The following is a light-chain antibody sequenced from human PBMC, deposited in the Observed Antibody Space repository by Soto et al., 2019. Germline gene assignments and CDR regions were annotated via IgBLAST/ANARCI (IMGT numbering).Light chain of an antibody. CDR2: DVN. CDR3: SSSAGIYHYLV. J-gene: IGLJ3*02. Sequence: QSALTQPRSVSGSPGQSVTISCTGASGDIGGYNYVSWYQHHPGKAPKLIIFDVNKRPSGVPDRFSGSKSGYTASLTVSGLQTEDEAFYYCSSSAGIYHYLVFGGGTQLTVL. V-gene: IGLV2-11*01. CDR1: SGDIGGYNY.